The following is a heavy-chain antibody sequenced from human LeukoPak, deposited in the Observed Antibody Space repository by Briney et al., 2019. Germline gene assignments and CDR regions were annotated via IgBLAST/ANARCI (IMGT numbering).Heavy chain of an antibody. V-gene: IGHV4-59*02. CDR2: IYYSGST. Sequence: LETLSLTCTVSGGSVSNYYWSWIRQPPGKGLEWIGYIYYSGSTNYNPSLKSRVTISVDTSKNQFSLKLSSVTAADTAVYYCARDGPYYYGSGSPSGMDVWGQGTTVTVSS. D-gene: IGHD3-10*01. CDR1: GGSVSNYY. CDR3: ARDGPYYYGSGSPSGMDV. J-gene: IGHJ6*02.